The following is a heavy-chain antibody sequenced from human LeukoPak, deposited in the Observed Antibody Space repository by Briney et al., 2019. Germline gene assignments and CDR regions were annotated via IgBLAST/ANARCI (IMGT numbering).Heavy chain of an antibody. CDR2: IYWDDDK. V-gene: IGHV2-5*02. CDR1: GFSLSTSGVG. CDR3: AHTRTQLLWFTTNSKYNWFDP. Sequence: SGPTLVKPTQTLTLTCTFSGFSLSTSGVGVGWIRQPPGKALEWLALIYWDDDKRYSPSLKSRLTITKDTSKNQVVLTMTNMDPVDTATYYCAHTRTQLLWFTTNSKYNWFDPWSQGTLVTVSS. J-gene: IGHJ5*02. D-gene: IGHD3-10*01.